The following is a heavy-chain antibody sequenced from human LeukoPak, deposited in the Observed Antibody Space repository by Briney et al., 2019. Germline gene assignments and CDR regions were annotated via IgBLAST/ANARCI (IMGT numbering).Heavy chain of an antibody. J-gene: IGHJ3*02. V-gene: IGHV1-69*06. CDR3: AGGRVTVVQLEPSYAFDI. Sequence: ASVRVSSKPSGGTFTIYAISWVRQAPGQGREWMGGIIPIFGTANYAQKFQGRVTITADKSTSPAYMELSSLRSEDTVVYFCAGGRVTVVQLEPSYAFDIWGQGTMVTVSS. D-gene: IGHD1-1*01. CDR1: GGTFTIYA. CDR2: IIPIFGTA.